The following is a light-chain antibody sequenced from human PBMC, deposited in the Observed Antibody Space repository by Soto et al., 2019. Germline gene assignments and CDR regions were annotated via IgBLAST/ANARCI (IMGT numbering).Light chain of an antibody. CDR1: QSVLHSSNNKNY. CDR2: WAS. Sequence: DIVMTQSPDSLAVSLGERATINCKSSQSVLHSSNNKNYLAWYQQKPGQPPKLLICWASTRESGVPDRFSGSGSGTDFTLTISSLHAEDVSVYFCHQYYTTPSFGQGTKVDIK. J-gene: IGKJ1*01. CDR3: HQYYTTPS. V-gene: IGKV4-1*01.